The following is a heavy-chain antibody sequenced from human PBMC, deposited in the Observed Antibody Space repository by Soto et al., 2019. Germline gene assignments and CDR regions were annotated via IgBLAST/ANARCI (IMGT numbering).Heavy chain of an antibody. CDR2: ISGSGGST. CDR1: GFTFSSYS. V-gene: IGHV3-23*01. CDR3: AKDREGRYS. J-gene: IGHJ4*02. Sequence: LXLSCSSSGFTFSSYSMSWVRQAPGKGLEWVSAISGSGGSTYYADSVKGRFTISRDNSKNTLYLQMNSLRAEDTAVYYCAKDREGRYSWGQGTLVTVSS.